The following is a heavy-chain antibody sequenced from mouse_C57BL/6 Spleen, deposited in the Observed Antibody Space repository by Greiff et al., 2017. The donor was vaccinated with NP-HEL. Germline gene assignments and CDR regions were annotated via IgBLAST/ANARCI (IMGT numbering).Heavy chain of an antibody. CDR3: ARGVLYGGYFDV. J-gene: IGHJ1*03. V-gene: IGHV1-42*01. CDR2: INPSTGGT. CDR1: GYSFTGYY. Sequence: EVQLQQSGPELVKPGASVKISCKASGYSFTGYYMNWVKQSPEKSLEWIGEINPSTGGTTYNQKFKAKATLTVDKSSSTAYMQLKSLTSEDSAVYYCARGVLYGGYFDVWGTGTTVTVSS. D-gene: IGHD1-1*01.